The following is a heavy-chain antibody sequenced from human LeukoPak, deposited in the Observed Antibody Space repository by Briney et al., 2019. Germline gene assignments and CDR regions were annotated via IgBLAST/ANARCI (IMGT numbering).Heavy chain of an antibody. CDR3: ARDRGGVSYFDY. CDR2: ISYSGST. J-gene: IGHJ4*03. V-gene: IGHV4-61*01. Sequence: SETLSLTCTVSGGSVSSDNYYWSWIRQPPGKGLEWVGYISYSGSTNYNPSLKSRVTKSVDTSKNQFSLKVISVTAADTAVYYCARDRGGVSYFDYWGQGTLVTVSS. D-gene: IGHD3-3*01. CDR1: GGSVSSDNYY.